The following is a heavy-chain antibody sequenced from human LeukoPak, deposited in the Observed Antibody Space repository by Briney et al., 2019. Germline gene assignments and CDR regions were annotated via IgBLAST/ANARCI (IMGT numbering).Heavy chain of an antibody. Sequence: ASVRVSCKASGYTFTSYYMHWVRQAPGQGLEWMGIINPSGGSTSYAQKFQGRVTMTRDMSTSTVYMELSSLRSEDTAVYYCARDQGAASSLTGWFDPWGQGTLVTVSS. J-gene: IGHJ5*02. V-gene: IGHV1-46*01. D-gene: IGHD1-26*01. CDR3: ARDQGAASSLTGWFDP. CDR2: INPSGGST. CDR1: GYTFTSYY.